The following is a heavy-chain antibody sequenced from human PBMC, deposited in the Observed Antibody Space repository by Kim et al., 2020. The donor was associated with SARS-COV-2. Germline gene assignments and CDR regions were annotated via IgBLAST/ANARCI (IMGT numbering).Heavy chain of an antibody. J-gene: IGHJ6*02. CDR2: ISGSGGST. Sequence: GGSLRLSCAASGFTFSSYAMSWVRQAPGKGLEWVSAISGSGGSTYYADSGKGRFTISRDNSKNTLYLQMNSLRAEDTAVYYCAKDLPAYYDFWSGYYWEKGGDYYYGMDVWGQGTTVTVSS. V-gene: IGHV3-23*01. CDR3: AKDLPAYYDFWSGYYWEKGGDYYYGMDV. CDR1: GFTFSSYA. D-gene: IGHD3-3*01.